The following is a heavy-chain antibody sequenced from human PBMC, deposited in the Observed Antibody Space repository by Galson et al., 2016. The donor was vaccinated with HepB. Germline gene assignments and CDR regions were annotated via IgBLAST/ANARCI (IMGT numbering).Heavy chain of an antibody. J-gene: IGHJ3*02. D-gene: IGHD6-13*01. CDR2: ISSGNSYI. CDR1: GFTFSSYS. CDR3: ARVREQQLLDAFDI. Sequence: SLRLSCAASGFTFSSYSMNWVRQAPGKGLEWVSSISSGNSYIYYADSVKGRFTISRDNVKKSLYLQMNSLRPEDTAVYYCARVREQQLLDAFDIWGQGTMVTVSS. V-gene: IGHV3-21*01.